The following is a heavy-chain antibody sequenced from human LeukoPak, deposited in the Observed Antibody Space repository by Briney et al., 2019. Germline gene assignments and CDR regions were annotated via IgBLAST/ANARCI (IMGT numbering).Heavy chain of an antibody. J-gene: IGHJ4*02. CDR2: IRSSGTTT. D-gene: IGHD2-21*02. CDR1: GFTFSDYY. CDR3: ARGIVVTGLTAAY. V-gene: IGHV3-11*01. Sequence: GGSLRLSCAASGFTFSDYYMSWIRQAPGKGLEWLSYIRSSGTTTYYADSVVGRFTISRDNAKNSLYLQMNSLRAEDTAVYYCARGIVVTGLTAAYWGQGTLVTVSS.